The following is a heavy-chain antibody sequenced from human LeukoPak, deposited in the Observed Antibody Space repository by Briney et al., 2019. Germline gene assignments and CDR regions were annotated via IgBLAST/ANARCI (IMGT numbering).Heavy chain of an antibody. Sequence: PSETLSLTCTVSGGSISSGGYYWSWIRQPPGKGLEWIGYIYHSGSTYYNPSLKSRVTISVDRSKNQFSLKLSSVTAADTAVYYCAREGGEGSGSDLDTWGRGTLVTVSS. CDR1: GGSISSGGYY. CDR2: IYHSGST. V-gene: IGHV4-30-2*01. CDR3: AREGGEGSGSDLDT. J-gene: IGHJ5*02. D-gene: IGHD3-10*01.